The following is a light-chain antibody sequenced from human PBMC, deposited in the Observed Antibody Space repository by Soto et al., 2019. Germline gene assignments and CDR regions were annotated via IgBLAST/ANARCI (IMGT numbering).Light chain of an antibody. J-gene: IGLJ2*01. Sequence: QSALTQPPSASGSPGQSVTISCAGTSSDVGAFNYVSWYQQLPGKAPKLMIYEVTKRPSGVPDRFSGSKSGNMASLTVSGLQAEDEADYYCSSYAGSNNVIFGGGTKVTVL. CDR3: SSYAGSNNVI. V-gene: IGLV2-8*01. CDR2: EVT. CDR1: SSDVGAFNY.